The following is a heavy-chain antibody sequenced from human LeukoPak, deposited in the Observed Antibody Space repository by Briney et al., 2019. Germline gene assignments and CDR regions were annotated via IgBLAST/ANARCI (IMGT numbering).Heavy chain of an antibody. CDR3: AREVGEYDSSGYYRYYFDY. D-gene: IGHD3-22*01. Sequence: GASVKVSCKASGGTFISYAISWVRQAPGQGLEWMGGIIPIFGTANYAQKFQGRVTITADESTSTAYMELSSLRSEDTAVYYCAREVGEYDSSGYYRYYFDYWGQGTLVTVSS. V-gene: IGHV1-69*13. J-gene: IGHJ4*02. CDR1: GGTFISYA. CDR2: IIPIFGTA.